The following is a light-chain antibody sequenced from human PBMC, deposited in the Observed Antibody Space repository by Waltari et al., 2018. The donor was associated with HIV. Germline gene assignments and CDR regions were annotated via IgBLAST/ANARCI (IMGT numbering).Light chain of an antibody. Sequence: EIVLTQSPGTLTLSPGERATLSCRASQSVSSYLAWYQQKPSEAPRLLIYGASSRATGIPARFSGSGSGTDFTLTISSLEPGDFGVYYCHQRSNWPITFGQGTRLEIK. CDR2: GAS. CDR1: QSVSSY. CDR3: HQRSNWPIT. V-gene: IGKV3-11*01. J-gene: IGKJ5*01.